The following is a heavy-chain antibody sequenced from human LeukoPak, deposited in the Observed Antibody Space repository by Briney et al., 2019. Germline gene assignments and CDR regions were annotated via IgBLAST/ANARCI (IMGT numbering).Heavy chain of an antibody. J-gene: IGHJ3*02. CDR2: IYSGGST. Sequence: GGSLRLSCAASGFTVSSNYMSWVRQAPGKGLEWVSVIYSGGSTYYADSVKGRFTISRDNAKNSLYLQMNSLRAEDTAVYYCARDFGVGTSDGFDIWGQGKMV. CDR3: ARDFGVGTSDGFDI. V-gene: IGHV3-53*01. CDR1: GFTVSSNY. D-gene: IGHD1-26*01.